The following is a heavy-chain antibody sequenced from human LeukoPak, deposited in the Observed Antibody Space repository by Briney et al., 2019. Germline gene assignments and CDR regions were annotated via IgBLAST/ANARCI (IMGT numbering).Heavy chain of an antibody. V-gene: IGHV3-23*01. D-gene: IGHD4-17*01. Sequence: PGGSLRLSCAASGFTFSSYAMSWVRQAPGKGLEWVSAISGSGGSTYYADSVKGRFTISRDNSKNTLYLQMNSLRAEDTAVYYCAIDTNDYGDYFDYWGQGTLVTVSS. CDR2: ISGSGGST. CDR1: GFTFSSYA. J-gene: IGHJ4*02. CDR3: AIDTNDYGDYFDY.